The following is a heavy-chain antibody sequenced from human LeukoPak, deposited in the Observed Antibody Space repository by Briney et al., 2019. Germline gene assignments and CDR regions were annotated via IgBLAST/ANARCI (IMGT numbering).Heavy chain of an antibody. D-gene: IGHD6-13*01. J-gene: IGHJ3*02. CDR3: ARDAGYSSDAFDI. V-gene: IGHV1-18*01. Sequence: ASVKVSCKASGYSFNSYGISWVRQAPGQGLEWMGWISTYNGNTKYAQKLQRRVTMTTDTSTSTAYMELRSLRSDDTAVNYCARDAGYSSDAFDIWGQGTMVTVSS. CDR1: GYSFNSYG. CDR2: ISTYNGNT.